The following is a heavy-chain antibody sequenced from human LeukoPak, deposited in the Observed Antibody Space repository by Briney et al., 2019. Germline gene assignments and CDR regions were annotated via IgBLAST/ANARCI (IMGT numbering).Heavy chain of an antibody. D-gene: IGHD3-22*01. V-gene: IGHV1-69*04. J-gene: IGHJ4*02. CDR2: IIPILGIA. CDR1: GGTFSSYA. CDR3: AREGHSSGYHFDS. Sequence: ASVKVSCKASGGTFSSYAISWVRQAPGQGLEWMGRIIPILGIANYAQKFQGRVTITADKSTSTAYMELSSLRSEDTAVYYCAREGHSSGYHFDSWGQGTLVTVSS.